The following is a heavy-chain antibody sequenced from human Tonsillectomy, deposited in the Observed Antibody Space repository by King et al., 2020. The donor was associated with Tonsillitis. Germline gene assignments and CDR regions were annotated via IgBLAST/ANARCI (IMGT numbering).Heavy chain of an antibody. CDR3: ARDSYYDSSGYYSGDYYGMDV. D-gene: IGHD3-22*01. V-gene: IGHV3-11*01. CDR1: GFTFSDYY. CDR2: ITSSGSTI. J-gene: IGHJ6*02. Sequence: VQLVESGGGLVKPGGSLRLSCAASGFTFSDYYMSWIRQAPGKGLEWVSYITSSGSTIYYADSVKGRFTISRDNAKNSLYLQMNSLRAEDTAVYYWARDSYYDSSGYYSGDYYGMDVWGQGTTVTVSS.